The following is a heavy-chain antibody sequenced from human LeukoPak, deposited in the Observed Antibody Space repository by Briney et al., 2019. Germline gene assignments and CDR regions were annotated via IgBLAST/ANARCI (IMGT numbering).Heavy chain of an antibody. CDR3: ALCAGDRPYCCLDY. CDR2: VIPIFGTA. Sequence: GASVKVSCKASGGTFSSYAISWVRQAPGQGLEWMGGVIPIFGTANYAQKFQGRVTITADESTSTAYMELSSLRSEDTGVYYCALCAGDRPYCCLDYWGQGTLVTVSS. V-gene: IGHV1-69*13. D-gene: IGHD7-27*01. CDR1: GGTFSSYA. J-gene: IGHJ4*02.